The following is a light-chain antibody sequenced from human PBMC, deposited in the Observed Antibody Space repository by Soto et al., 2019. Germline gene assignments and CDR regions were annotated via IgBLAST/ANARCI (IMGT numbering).Light chain of an antibody. V-gene: IGLV1-44*01. CDR3: AAWDDSLNGLVV. CDR1: SSNIGSNT. Sequence: QAVVTQPPSASGTPGQRVTISCSGSSSNIGSNTVNWYQQLPGTAPKLLIYSNNQRPSGVPDRFSGSKSGTSASLAISGLPSEDEADYYCAAWDDSLNGLVVFGGGTKLTVL. J-gene: IGLJ2*01. CDR2: SNN.